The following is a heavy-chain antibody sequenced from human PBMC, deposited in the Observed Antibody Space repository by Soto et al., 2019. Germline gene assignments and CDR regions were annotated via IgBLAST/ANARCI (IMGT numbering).Heavy chain of an antibody. V-gene: IGHV3-23*04. CDR2: IRGSGGSA. J-gene: IGHJ4*02. CDR1: GFTFSSYF. D-gene: IGHD6-19*01. CDR3: ANAPGVAGRGRGY. Sequence: EVQLVASGGGSGQPWESLRLSCAGSGFTFSSYFMNWVRQAPGKGLEWVSGIRGSGGSAYYADSVQGRFSISRDNSKNTLFLQMNSLRVEDTAIYYCANAPGVAGRGRGYWGQGTLVIVSS.